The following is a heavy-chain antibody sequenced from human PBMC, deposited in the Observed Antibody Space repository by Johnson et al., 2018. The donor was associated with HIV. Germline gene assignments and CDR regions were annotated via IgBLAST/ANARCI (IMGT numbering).Heavy chain of an antibody. D-gene: IGHD3-22*01. Sequence: QVQLVESGGGLVQPGGSLRLSCAVSGFTFSDHYMAWIRQAPGKGLEWVSYISSSGSTIYYADSVKGRFTISRDNAKNSLYLQMNSLRAEDTAVYYCARVNYDSSGSFDIWGQGTMVTVSS. CDR3: ARVNYDSSGSFDI. CDR2: ISSSGSTI. CDR1: GFTFSDHY. J-gene: IGHJ3*02. V-gene: IGHV3-11*04.